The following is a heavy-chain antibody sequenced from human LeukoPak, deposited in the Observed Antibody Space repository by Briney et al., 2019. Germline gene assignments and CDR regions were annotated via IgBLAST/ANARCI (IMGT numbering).Heavy chain of an antibody. V-gene: IGHV4-39*07. CDR2: IYYSGST. CDR3: ARGSRLWFGELVKIRYHFDY. CDR1: GGSISSSSYY. J-gene: IGHJ4*02. Sequence: SETLSLTCTVSGGSISSSSYYWGWIRQPPGKGLEWIGSIYYSGSTYYNPSLKSRVTISVDTSKNQFSLKLSSVTAADTAVYYCARGSRLWFGELVKIRYHFDYWGQGILVTVSS. D-gene: IGHD3-10*01.